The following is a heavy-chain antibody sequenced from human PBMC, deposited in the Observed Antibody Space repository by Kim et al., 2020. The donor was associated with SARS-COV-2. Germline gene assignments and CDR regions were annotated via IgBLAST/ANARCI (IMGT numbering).Heavy chain of an antibody. CDR2: IKQDGSEK. D-gene: IGHD5-18*01. CDR1: GFTFSSYW. CDR3: ARPRWSPRHSGYSLYYFDY. V-gene: IGHV3-7*01. J-gene: IGHJ4*02. Sequence: GGSLRLSCAASGFTFSSYWMSWVRQAPGKGLEWVANIKQDGSEKYYVDSVKGRFTISRDNAKNSLYLQMNSLRAEDTAVYYCARPRWSPRHSGYSLYYFDYWGQGTLVTVSS.